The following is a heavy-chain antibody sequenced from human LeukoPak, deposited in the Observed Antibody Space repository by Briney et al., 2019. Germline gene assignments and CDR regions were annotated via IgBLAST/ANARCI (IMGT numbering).Heavy chain of an antibody. Sequence: GESLKISCKGSGHSLTSHWIGLVRPMPGKGLEWVGIVNSDYSDTIYSPSFQGQVTISADESITTAYLQWSSLKASDTAMYYCARLRWPRGGRSYFDYWGQGALVTVSS. CDR1: GHSLTSHW. CDR3: ARLRWPRGGRSYFDY. D-gene: IGHD3-10*01. J-gene: IGHJ4*02. CDR2: VNSDYSDT. V-gene: IGHV5-51*01.